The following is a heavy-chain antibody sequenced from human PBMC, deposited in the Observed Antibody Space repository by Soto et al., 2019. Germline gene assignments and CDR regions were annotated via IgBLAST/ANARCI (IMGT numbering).Heavy chain of an antibody. V-gene: IGHV1-69*01. CDR1: GGIFGSHG. Sequence: QVQLIQSEAEVKKPGSSVRVSCTASGGIFGSHGFSWVRQAPGQRLEWVGGFIPIFRTLTYTEKFQARVRIAADESTNTVYLDLSRLTSEDTAVYYCVRDRRIYYSDPHDEFVASDYEVWGQETMVSVSS. J-gene: IGHJ3*01. CDR3: VRDRRIYYSDPHDEFVASDYEV. D-gene: IGHD3-22*01. CDR2: FIPIFRTL.